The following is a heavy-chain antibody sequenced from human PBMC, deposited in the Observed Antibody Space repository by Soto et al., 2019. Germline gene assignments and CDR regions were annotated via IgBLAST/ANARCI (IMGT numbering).Heavy chain of an antibody. CDR3: TGLWFGEIYNY. D-gene: IGHD3-10*01. CDR2: IKNKNDGGTT. V-gene: IGHV3-15*07. Sequence: EVELVESGGGLVKPGGSLTLSCAASGFSFKNAWMNWVRQAPGKGLEWVGRIKNKNDGGTTDYAAFVKGRFTISREASENTLDLHMNGLKTEDTGVYFCTGLWFGEIYNYWGQGSLVTVSS. J-gene: IGHJ4*01. CDR1: GFSFKNAW.